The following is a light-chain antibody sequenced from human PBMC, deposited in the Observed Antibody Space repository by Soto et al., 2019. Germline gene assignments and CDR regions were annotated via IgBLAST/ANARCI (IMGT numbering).Light chain of an antibody. CDR1: SSDVGGYNY. V-gene: IGLV2-8*01. Sequence: QSALTQPPSASGSPGQSVTISCTGTSSDVGGYNYVSWYQQHPAKAPKLMIYEVTKRPSGVPDRFSGSKSANTASLTVSGLQAEDEADYYCSSYGGDNNLLFGGGTKVTVL. CDR2: EVT. J-gene: IGLJ2*01. CDR3: SSYGGDNNLL.